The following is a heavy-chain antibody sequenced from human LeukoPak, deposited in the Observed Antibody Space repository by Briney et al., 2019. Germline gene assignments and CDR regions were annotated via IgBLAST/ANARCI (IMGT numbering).Heavy chain of an antibody. Sequence: PGGSLRLSCAASGFTFSSYEVNWVRQAPGKGLEWVSYISSSGSTIYYAGSVKGRFTISRDNAKNSLYLQMNSLRAEDTAVYYCAREPYDSSGYHSEYFDYWGQGTLVIVSS. D-gene: IGHD3-22*01. CDR1: GFTFSSYE. CDR3: AREPYDSSGYHSEYFDY. V-gene: IGHV3-48*03. CDR2: ISSSGSTI. J-gene: IGHJ4*02.